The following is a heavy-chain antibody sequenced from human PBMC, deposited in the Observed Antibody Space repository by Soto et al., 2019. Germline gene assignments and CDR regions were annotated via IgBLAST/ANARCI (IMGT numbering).Heavy chain of an antibody. Sequence: PGGSLRLSCEASGFTFSSHWMSWVRQVPGKGLVWVSRIIGDGSKTNYADSVRGRFTISRDNAKDTLFLQMNSLRVEDTAVYYCARGLVGSSVIVYWGQGTLVTVSS. CDR1: GFTFSSHW. J-gene: IGHJ4*02. D-gene: IGHD1-26*01. V-gene: IGHV3-74*01. CDR2: IIGDGSKT. CDR3: ARGLVGSSVIVY.